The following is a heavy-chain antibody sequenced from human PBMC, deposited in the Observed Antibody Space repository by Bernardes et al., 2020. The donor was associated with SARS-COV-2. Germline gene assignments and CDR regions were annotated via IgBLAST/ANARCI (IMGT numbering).Heavy chain of an antibody. Sequence: SETLSLTCAVYGGSFSGYYWSWIRQPPGKGLEWIGEINHSGSTNYNPSLKSRVTISVDTAKKQFSLKLSSVTAADTAVYYCARVSKVRGVLYFDYGGQGTLVTVSS. CDR1: GGSFSGYY. D-gene: IGHD3-10*01. V-gene: IGHV4-34*01. CDR2: INHSGST. J-gene: IGHJ4*02. CDR3: ARVSKVRGVLYFDY.